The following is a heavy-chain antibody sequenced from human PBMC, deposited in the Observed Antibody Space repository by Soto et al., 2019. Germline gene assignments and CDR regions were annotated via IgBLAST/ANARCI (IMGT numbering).Heavy chain of an antibody. Sequence: LSLTCTVSGGSVSSGDYYWSWIRQPPGKGLEWIGYIYYSGNTNYNPSLKSRVIISVDTSKNLFSLKLSSVTAADTAVHYCARKTRFLEWLFYYWGQGTLVTVSS. V-gene: IGHV4-61*08. CDR3: ARKTRFLEWLFYY. D-gene: IGHD3-3*01. CDR1: GGSVSSGDYY. CDR2: IYYSGNT. J-gene: IGHJ4*02.